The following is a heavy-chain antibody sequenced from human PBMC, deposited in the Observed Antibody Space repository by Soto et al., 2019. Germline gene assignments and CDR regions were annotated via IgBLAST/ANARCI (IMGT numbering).Heavy chain of an antibody. V-gene: IGHV1-3*01. D-gene: IGHD2-21*02. Sequence: QVQLVQSGAEVKKPGASVKVSCKASGYTFTSYAMHWVRQAPGQRLEGMGWINAGNGNTKYSQKFQGRVTITRDTAASTAYMELSSLRSEDTAVYYCARSIVVVTAADYWGQRTLVTLSS. CDR1: GYTFTSYA. CDR3: ARSIVVVTAADY. CDR2: INAGNGNT. J-gene: IGHJ4*02.